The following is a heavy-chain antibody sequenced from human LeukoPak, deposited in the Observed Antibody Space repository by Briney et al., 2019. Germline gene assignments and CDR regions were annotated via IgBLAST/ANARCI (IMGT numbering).Heavy chain of an antibody. D-gene: IGHD1-26*01. CDR2: IYYSGST. J-gene: IGHJ5*02. V-gene: IGHV4-59*12. CDR1: GGSISSYS. CDR3: ARGGLPRENWFDP. Sequence: SETLSLTCTVSGGSISSYSWSWIRQPPGKGLEWIGYIYYSGSTNYNPSLKSRVTISVDTSKNQFSLKLSSVTAADTAVYYCARGGLPRENWFDPWGQGTLVTVSS.